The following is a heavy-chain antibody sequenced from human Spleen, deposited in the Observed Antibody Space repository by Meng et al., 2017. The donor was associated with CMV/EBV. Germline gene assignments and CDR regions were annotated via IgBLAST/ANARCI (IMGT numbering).Heavy chain of an antibody. D-gene: IGHD3-3*01. CDR2: INQSGST. CDR3: ARGGLRFLEGLFRNYFDY. J-gene: IGHJ4*02. V-gene: IGHV4-34*01. CDR1: SFSGYY. Sequence: SFSGYYWSWIRQTPGKGLEWIGEINQSGSTNYNPSLKSRVTISVDTSRNQFSLKLSSVTAADTAVYYCARGGLRFLEGLFRNYFDYWGQGTLVTVSS.